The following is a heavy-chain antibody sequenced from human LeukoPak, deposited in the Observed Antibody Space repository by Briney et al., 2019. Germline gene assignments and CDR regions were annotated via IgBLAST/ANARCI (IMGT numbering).Heavy chain of an antibody. CDR1: GYTFTSYA. V-gene: IGHV1-3*01. D-gene: IGHD3-10*01. CDR3: ARDGLLWFGESGQPDY. J-gene: IGHJ4*02. Sequence: ASVKVSCKASGYTFTSYAMHWVRQAPGQRLEWMGWINAGNGNTKYSQKFQGRVTITRDTSASTAYMELSSLRSEDTAVYYCARDGLLWFGESGQPDYWGQGTLVTVSS. CDR2: INAGNGNT.